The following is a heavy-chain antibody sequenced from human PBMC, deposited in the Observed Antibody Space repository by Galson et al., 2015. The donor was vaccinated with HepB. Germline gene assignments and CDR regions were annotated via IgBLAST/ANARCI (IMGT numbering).Heavy chain of an antibody. V-gene: IGHV3-23*01. Sequence: SLRLSCAASGFTFSSYAMSWVRQAPGKGLEWVSAISGSGGSTYYADSVKGRFTISRDNSKNTLYLQMNSLRAEDTAVYYCAKDLARRRELPDYWGQGTLVTVSS. D-gene: IGHD1-26*01. CDR1: GFTFSSYA. CDR3: AKDLARRRELPDY. CDR2: ISGSGGST. J-gene: IGHJ4*02.